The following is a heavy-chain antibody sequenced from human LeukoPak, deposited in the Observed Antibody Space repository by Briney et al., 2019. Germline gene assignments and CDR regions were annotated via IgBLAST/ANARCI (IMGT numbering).Heavy chain of an antibody. J-gene: IGHJ4*02. CDR2: INPNSGGT. CDR3: ASQDVGAAVGSVDY. Sequence: ASVKVSCKASGYTGTGYYMHWVRQAPGQGLEWMGWINPNSGGTNYAQKFQGRVTMTRDTSISTAYMELSRLRSDDTAVYYCASQDVGAAVGSVDYWGQGTLSPSPQ. V-gene: IGHV1-2*02. CDR1: GYTGTGYY. D-gene: IGHD6-13*01.